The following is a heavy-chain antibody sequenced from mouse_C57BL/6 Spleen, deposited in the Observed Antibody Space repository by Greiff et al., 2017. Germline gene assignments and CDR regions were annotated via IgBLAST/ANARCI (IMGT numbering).Heavy chain of an antibody. V-gene: IGHV1-54*01. J-gene: IGHJ4*01. CDR2: INPGSGGT. D-gene: IGHD4-1*01. CDR1: GYAFTNYL. Sequence: QVQLKESGAELVRPGTSVKVSCKASGYAFTNYLIEWVKQRPGQGLEWIGVINPGSGGTNYNEKFKGKATLTADKSSSTAYMQRSSLTSEDSAVYFCARWTGYAMDYWGQGTSVTVSS. CDR3: ARWTGYAMDY.